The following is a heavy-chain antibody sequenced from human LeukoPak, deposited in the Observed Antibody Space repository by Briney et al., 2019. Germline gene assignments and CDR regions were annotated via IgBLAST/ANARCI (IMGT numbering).Heavy chain of an antibody. D-gene: IGHD3-10*01. CDR3: ARSLWPEDY. J-gene: IGHJ4*02. CDR1: GFTLSTYW. CDR2: IKPDGSEK. Sequence: GGSLRLSCAASGFTLSTYWMSWVRQAPGKGLEWVANIKPDGSEKNYVDSVKGRFSISRDNAKNSLHLQMNSLRAEDTAVYYCARSLWPEDYWGQGTLVTVSS. V-gene: IGHV3-7*01.